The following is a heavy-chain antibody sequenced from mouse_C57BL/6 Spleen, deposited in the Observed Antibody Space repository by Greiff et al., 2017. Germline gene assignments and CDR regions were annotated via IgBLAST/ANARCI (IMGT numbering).Heavy chain of an antibody. D-gene: IGHD2-3*01. CDR1: GYTFTSYW. CDR3: ARWDGYLGYLDV. V-gene: IGHV1-55*01. CDR2: IYPGSGST. J-gene: IGHJ1*03. Sequence: VQLQQPGAELVKPGASVKMSCKASGYTFTSYWITWVKQRPGQGLEWIGDIYPGSGSTNYNEKFKSKATLTGDTSSSTAYMQLSSLTSEDSAVYYCARWDGYLGYLDVWGTGTTVTVSS.